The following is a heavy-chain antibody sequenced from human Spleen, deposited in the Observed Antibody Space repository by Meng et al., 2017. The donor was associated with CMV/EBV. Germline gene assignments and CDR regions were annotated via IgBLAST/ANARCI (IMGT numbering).Heavy chain of an antibody. J-gene: IGHJ4*02. V-gene: IGHV3-48*03. CDR3: ARDYGGCPDY. CDR1: GVTFSSYE. CDR2: ISSSGSIR. Sequence: GESLKISCVASGVTFSSYEMNWVRQAPGKGLEFVSYISSSGSIRYYADSVKGRFTISRDNAKKSLYLQMSGLRAEDTAVYYCARDYGGCPDYWGQGTLVTVSS. D-gene: IGHD4-17*01.